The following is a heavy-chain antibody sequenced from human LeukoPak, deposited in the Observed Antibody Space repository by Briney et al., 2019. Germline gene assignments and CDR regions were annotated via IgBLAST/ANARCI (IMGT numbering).Heavy chain of an antibody. CDR1: GFTFSSYA. V-gene: IGHV3-30*18. CDR3: AKDPYSSSWYNWFDP. J-gene: IGHJ5*02. Sequence: GGSLRLSCAASGFTFSSYAMHWVRQAPGKGLEWVAVIPYDGSDTYYADSVRGRFIISRDNSKDTLYLQMNSLRAEDTAVYYCAKDPYSSSWYNWFDPWGQGTLVTVSS. D-gene: IGHD6-13*01. CDR2: IPYDGSDT.